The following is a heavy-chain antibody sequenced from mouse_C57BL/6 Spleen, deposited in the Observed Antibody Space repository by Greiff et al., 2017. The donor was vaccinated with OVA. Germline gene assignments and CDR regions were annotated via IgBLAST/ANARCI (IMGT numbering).Heavy chain of an antibody. CDR2: IDPENGDT. CDR3: TTSTMAFAY. Sequence: VQLKESGAELVRPGASVKLSCTASGFNIKDDYMHWVKQRPEQGLEWIGWIDPENGDTEYASKFQGKATITADTSSNTAYLQLSSLTSEDTAVYYCTTSTMAFAYWGQGTLVTVSA. V-gene: IGHV14-4*01. D-gene: IGHD2-3*01. J-gene: IGHJ3*01. CDR1: GFNIKDDY.